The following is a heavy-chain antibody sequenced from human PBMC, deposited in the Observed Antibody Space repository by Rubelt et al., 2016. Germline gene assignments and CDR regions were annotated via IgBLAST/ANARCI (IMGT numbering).Heavy chain of an antibody. CDR2: INSDGSST. CDR1: GFTFSSYW. V-gene: IGHV3-74*01. J-gene: IGHJ4*02. CDR3: AREWVGAIVGATTIDY. D-gene: IGHD1-26*01. Sequence: VQLVESGGGVVQPGRSLRLSCAASGFTFSSYWMHWVRQAPGKGLVWVSRINSDGSSTSYADSVKGRFTISRDNAKNTLYLQMNSLRAEDTAVYYCAREWVGAIVGATTIDYWGQGTLVTVSS.